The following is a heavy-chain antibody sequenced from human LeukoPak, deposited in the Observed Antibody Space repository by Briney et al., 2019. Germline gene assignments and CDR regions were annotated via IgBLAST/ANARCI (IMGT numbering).Heavy chain of an antibody. CDR2: IYYSGST. Sequence: SETLSLTCTVSGGSISSSSYYWGWIRQPPGKGLEWIGSIYYSGSTYYNPSLKSRVTISVDTAKNQFSLKLSSVTAADTAVYYCAREISSSWPDYFDYWGQGTLVTVSS. J-gene: IGHJ4*02. V-gene: IGHV4-39*07. CDR1: GGSISSSSYY. D-gene: IGHD6-13*01. CDR3: AREISSSWPDYFDY.